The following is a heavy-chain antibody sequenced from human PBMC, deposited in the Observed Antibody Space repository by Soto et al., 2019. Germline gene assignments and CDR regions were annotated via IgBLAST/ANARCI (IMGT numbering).Heavy chain of an antibody. Sequence: QVHLVQSGAEVKKPGASVKVSCKGSGYDFTTYGITCVRQAPGQGLVWMAWISAHNGNTDYAQKLQGRVTVTRDTSTSTAYMELRSLRSDDTAMYYCARGRYGDYWGQGALVTVSS. V-gene: IGHV1-18*01. CDR1: GYDFTTYG. D-gene: IGHD1-1*01. J-gene: IGHJ4*02. CDR3: ARGRYGDY. CDR2: ISAHNGNT.